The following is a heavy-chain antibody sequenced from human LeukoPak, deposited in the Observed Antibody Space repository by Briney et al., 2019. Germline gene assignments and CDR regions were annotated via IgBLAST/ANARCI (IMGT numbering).Heavy chain of an antibody. V-gene: IGHV4-59*01. CDR3: ARHDYGDYVGFDC. CDR1: GGSISSYY. Sequence: SETLSLTCTVSGGSISSYYWSWIRQPPGKGLEWIGYIYYSGSTNYNPSLKSRVTISVDTSKNQFSLKLSSVTAADTAVYYCARHDYGDYVGFDCWGQGTLVTVSS. D-gene: IGHD4-17*01. J-gene: IGHJ4*02. CDR2: IYYSGST.